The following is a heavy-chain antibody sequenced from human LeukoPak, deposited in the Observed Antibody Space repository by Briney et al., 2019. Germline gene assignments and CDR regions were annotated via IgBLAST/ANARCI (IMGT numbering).Heavy chain of an antibody. CDR2: ISSSSSYI. V-gene: IGHV3-21*01. CDR1: GFTFSSYS. J-gene: IGHJ4*02. D-gene: IGHD6-13*01. Sequence: GGSLRLSCAASGFTFSSYSMNWVRQAPGKGLEWVSSISSSSSYIYCADSVKGRFTISRDNAKNSLYLQMNSLRAEDTAVYYCARGGHSSSFEKLYYFDYWGQGTLVTVSS. CDR3: ARGGHSSSFEKLYYFDY.